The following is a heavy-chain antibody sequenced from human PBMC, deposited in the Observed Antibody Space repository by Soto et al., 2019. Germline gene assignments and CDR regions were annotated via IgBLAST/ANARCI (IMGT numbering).Heavy chain of an antibody. V-gene: IGHV1-69*13. Sequence: SVKVSCKASGGTFSSYAISWVRQAPGQGLEWMGGIIPIFGTANYAQKFQGRVTITADESTSTAYMELSSLRSEDTAVYYCANFDYTNYYYYGMDVWGQGTTVTVSS. J-gene: IGHJ6*02. CDR2: IIPIFGTA. D-gene: IGHD4-4*01. CDR3: ANFDYTNYYYYGMDV. CDR1: GGTFSSYA.